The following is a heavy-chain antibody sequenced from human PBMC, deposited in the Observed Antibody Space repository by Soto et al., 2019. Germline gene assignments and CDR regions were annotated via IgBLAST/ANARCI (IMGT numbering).Heavy chain of an antibody. D-gene: IGHD2-15*01. CDR1: GFSFRTYN. CDR2: ISTTSFTI. Sequence: PGGSLRLSFAASGFSFRTYNMDWVRQAPGKGPEWIAYISTTSFTIYYAESVKGRFTISRDNDRNSLYLEMNSLRDEDTAVYYCARDRCYDGTCYSASDSWGQGT. CDR3: ARDRCYDGTCYSASDS. J-gene: IGHJ5*01. V-gene: IGHV3-48*02.